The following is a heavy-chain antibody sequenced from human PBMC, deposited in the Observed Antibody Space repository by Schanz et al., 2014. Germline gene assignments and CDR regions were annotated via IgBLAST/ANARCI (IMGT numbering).Heavy chain of an antibody. CDR3: ARAGQDFEYSSLSPIWYFDL. CDR2: INRNSGGT. V-gene: IGHV1-2*02. J-gene: IGHJ2*01. Sequence: QVQLVQSGAEVKKPGASVKVSCKASGYTFTGYYMHWVRQAPGQGLEWMGWINRNSGGTNYEQKFQGRVTMNRDTSISPAYMELSRLRSDDTAVYYCARAGQDFEYSSLSPIWYFDLWGRGTLVTVSS. D-gene: IGHD6-6*01. CDR1: GYTFTGYY.